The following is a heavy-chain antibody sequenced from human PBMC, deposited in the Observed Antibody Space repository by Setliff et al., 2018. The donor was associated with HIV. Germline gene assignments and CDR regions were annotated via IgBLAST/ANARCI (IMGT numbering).Heavy chain of an antibody. V-gene: IGHV4-4*02. Sequence: NPSETLSLTCAVSGGSISSSNWWSWVRQPPGKGLEWIGEIYHSGSTNYNPSLKSRVTISVDKSKNQFSLKLSSVTAADTAVYYCAREGLPTPYYFDYWGQGTLVTVSS. CDR1: GGSISSSNW. CDR2: IYHSGST. J-gene: IGHJ4*02. CDR3: AREGLPTPYYFDY.